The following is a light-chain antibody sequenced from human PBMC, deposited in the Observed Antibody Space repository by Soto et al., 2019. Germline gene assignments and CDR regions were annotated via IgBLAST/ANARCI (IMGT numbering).Light chain of an antibody. CDR2: GAS. J-gene: IGKJ1*01. V-gene: IGKV3-20*01. Sequence: EIVLTQPPGSLSLSPGQRATLSCRASQSVDTTFFAWYQKKPGHAPRLLIYGASKRATDIPDRFSGSGSGTDVPLIISRLEPEVFAVYYCQQYMSSLTFGQGTKVEIK. CDR3: QQYMSSLT. CDR1: QSVDTTF.